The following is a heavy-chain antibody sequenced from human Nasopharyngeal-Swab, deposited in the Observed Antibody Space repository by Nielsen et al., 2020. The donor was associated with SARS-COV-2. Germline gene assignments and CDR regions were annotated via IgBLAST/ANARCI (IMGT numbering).Heavy chain of an antibody. V-gene: IGHV4-59*01. CDR3: AREHIIGNWFDP. CDR2: TYHSGST. Sequence: WIRQPPGKGLEWIGSTYHSGSTNNNPSLKSRVTITVDMSKNQVSLKLTSVTAADTAVYYCAREHIIGNWFDPWGQGTLVTVSS. J-gene: IGHJ5*02. D-gene: IGHD3-3*01.